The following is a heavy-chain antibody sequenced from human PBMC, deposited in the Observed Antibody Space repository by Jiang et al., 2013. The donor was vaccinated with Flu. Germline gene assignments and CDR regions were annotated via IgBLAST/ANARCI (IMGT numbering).Heavy chain of an antibody. CDR1: GFTFSSYA. D-gene: IGHD6-19*01. Sequence: QLLESGGGLVQPGGSLRLSCAASGFTFSSYAMSWVRQAPGKGLEWVSAISGSGGSTYYADSVKGRFTISRDNSKNTLYLQMNSLRAEDTAVYYCAKDRSAAYSSGWYGRYFDYWGQGTLVTVSS. CDR2: ISGSGGST. CDR3: AKDRSAAYSSGWYGRYFDY. J-gene: IGHJ4*02. V-gene: IGHV3-23*01.